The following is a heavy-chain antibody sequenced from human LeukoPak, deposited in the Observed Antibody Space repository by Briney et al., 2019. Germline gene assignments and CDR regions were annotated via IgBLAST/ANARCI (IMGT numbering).Heavy chain of an antibody. CDR1: GFSLSTSGVG. J-gene: IGHJ4*02. CDR2: IYWNDDK. V-gene: IGHV2-5*01. Sequence: SGPTLVKPTQTLTLTCTFSGFSLSTSGVGVGWIRQPPGKALEWLALIYWNDDKRYSPSLKSRLTITKDTSKDQVVLTMTNMDPVDTATYYCAHVRIQLWGFDYWGQGTLVTVSS. CDR3: AHVRIQLWGFDY. D-gene: IGHD5-18*01.